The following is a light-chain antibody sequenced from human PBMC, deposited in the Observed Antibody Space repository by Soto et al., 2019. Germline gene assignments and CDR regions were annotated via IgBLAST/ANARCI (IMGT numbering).Light chain of an antibody. V-gene: IGKV3-15*01. CDR2: GAS. J-gene: IGKJ5*01. CDR1: QSVSNI. CDR3: QQYNNWPIT. Sequence: EIVMTQSPATLSVSPGERATLSCRASQSVSNILAWYQQKRGQAPRLLIYGASTRATGIPARFSGSGSGTEFTLTISSLQSEDFAVYYCQQYNNWPITFGQGTRLEIK.